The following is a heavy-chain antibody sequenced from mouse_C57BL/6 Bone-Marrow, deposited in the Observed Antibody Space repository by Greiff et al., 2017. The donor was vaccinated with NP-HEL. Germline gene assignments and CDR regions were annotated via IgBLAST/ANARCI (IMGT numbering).Heavy chain of an antibody. CDR1: GYTFTSYW. D-gene: IGHD1-1*01. V-gene: IGHV1-5*01. Sequence: EVQLQQSGTVLARPGASVKMSCKTSGYTFTSYWMHWVKQRPGQGLEWIGAIYPGNSDTSYNQKFKGKAKLTAVTSASTAYMELSSLTTEDSAVYYGTRPGAFYYGSSFYYAMDYWGQGPPFTVSP. J-gene: IGHJ4*01. CDR3: TRPGAFYYGSSFYYAMDY. CDR2: IYPGNSDT.